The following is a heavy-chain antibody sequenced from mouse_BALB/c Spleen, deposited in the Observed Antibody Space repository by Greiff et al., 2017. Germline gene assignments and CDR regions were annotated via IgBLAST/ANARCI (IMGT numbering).Heavy chain of an antibody. D-gene: IGHD2-5*01. Sequence: QVQLQQPGAELVKPGASVKLSCKASGYTFTSYWMHWVKQRPGQGLEWIGEINPSNGRTNYNEKFKSKATMTVDKSSSTAYMQLSSLTSEDSAVYYCSKWESNKVLYYAMDYWGQGTSVTVSS. V-gene: IGHV1S81*02. CDR1: GYTFTSYW. J-gene: IGHJ4*01. CDR2: INPSNGRT. CDR3: SKWESNKVLYYAMDY.